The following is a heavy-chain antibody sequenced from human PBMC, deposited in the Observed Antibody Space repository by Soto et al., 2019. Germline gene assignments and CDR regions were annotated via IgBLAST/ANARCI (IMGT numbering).Heavy chain of an antibody. CDR3: ARGGVSTRTFDY. V-gene: IGHV5-51*01. Sequence: GESLKISCKGSGYNFAGYWIAWVRQMPGKGLELMGIIYPSDSDTRYRPSFQGQVTIAADKSISSAYLQWSSLRASDTAMYYCARGGVSTRTFDYWGQGTPVTVSS. J-gene: IGHJ4*02. CDR1: GYNFAGYW. CDR2: IYPSDSDT. D-gene: IGHD3-3*01.